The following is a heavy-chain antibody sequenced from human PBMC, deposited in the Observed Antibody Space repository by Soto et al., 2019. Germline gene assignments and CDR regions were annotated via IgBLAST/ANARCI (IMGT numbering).Heavy chain of an antibody. CDR2: IYYTGST. J-gene: IGHJ6*02. CDR1: GGSMSRGGQS. D-gene: IGHD5-12*01. Sequence: QVVLQESGPGLVKPSQTLSLTCAVSGGSMSRGGQSWSWIRQPPGKGLEWLGFIYYTGSTYYNPSLQSRVTLSGDRSKNQFSLNLTSVTAADTAMYFCARAPSWPSPRWDVWGQGTTVTVSS. CDR3: ARAPSWPSPRWDV. V-gene: IGHV4-30-2*01.